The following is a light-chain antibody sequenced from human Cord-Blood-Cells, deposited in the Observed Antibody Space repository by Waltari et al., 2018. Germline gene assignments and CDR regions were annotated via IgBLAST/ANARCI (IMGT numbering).Light chain of an antibody. J-gene: IGKJ3*01. CDR2: DAS. V-gene: IGKV1-33*01. CDR1: QDISNY. Sequence: DIQMTQSPSSLSASVGDRVTITCQASQDISNYLNWYQQKPGKAPKLLNYDASNLETGVPSRFSGSGSGTDFTFTISSLQPEDIATYYCQQYDNLPPFTFGPGTKVDIK. CDR3: QQYDNLPPFT.